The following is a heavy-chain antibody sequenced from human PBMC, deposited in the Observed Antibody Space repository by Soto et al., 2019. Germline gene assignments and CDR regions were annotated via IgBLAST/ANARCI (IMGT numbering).Heavy chain of an antibody. Sequence: QVQLQQWGAGLLKPSETLSLTCAVYGGSFSGYYWSWIRQPPGKGLEWIGEINHSGSTNYNPSLKSRVTISVDTSKNQFSLKLSSVTAADTAVYYCARGRVTAPAGYFDYWCQGTLVTVSS. D-gene: IGHD2-21*02. J-gene: IGHJ4*02. V-gene: IGHV4-34*01. CDR2: INHSGST. CDR1: GGSFSGYY. CDR3: ARGRVTAPAGYFDY.